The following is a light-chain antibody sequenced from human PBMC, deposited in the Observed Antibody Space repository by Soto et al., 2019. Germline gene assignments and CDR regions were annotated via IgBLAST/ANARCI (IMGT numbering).Light chain of an antibody. J-gene: IGLJ1*01. V-gene: IGLV2-14*01. CDR1: TSDVGAYNY. CDR3: SSKTSSSSPLV. CDR2: EVS. Sequence: QSVLTQPASVPGSPGQSITISCTGSTSDVGAYNYVSWYKHHPGQAPQLMIYEVSNRPSGVSNRFSGSKSGNTASLTISGLQADDEGDYYCSSKTSSSSPLVFGTGTKVTVL.